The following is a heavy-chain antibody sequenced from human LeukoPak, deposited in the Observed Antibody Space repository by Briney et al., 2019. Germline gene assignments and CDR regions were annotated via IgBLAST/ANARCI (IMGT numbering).Heavy chain of an antibody. CDR2: ISSSSSYI. CDR3: ARVWFGDICMDV. CDR1: GFTFSSYS. V-gene: IGHV3-21*01. J-gene: IGHJ6*02. Sequence: GGSLRLSCAASGFTFSSYSMNWVRQAPGKGLEWVSSISSSSSYIYYADSVKGRFTISRDNAKNSLYLQMNSLRAEDTAVYYCARVWFGDICMDVWGQGTTVTVS. D-gene: IGHD3-10*01.